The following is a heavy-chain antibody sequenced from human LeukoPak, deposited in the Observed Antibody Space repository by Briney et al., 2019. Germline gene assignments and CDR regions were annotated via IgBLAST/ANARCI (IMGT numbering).Heavy chain of an antibody. V-gene: IGHV4-31*03. CDR1: GGSISSGGYY. J-gene: IGHJ4*02. D-gene: IGHD3-3*01. CDR2: IYYSGST. Sequence: SRTLSLTCTVSGGSISSGGYYWSWIRQHPGKVLEWIGYIYYSGSTYYNPSLKSRVTISVDTSKNQFSLKLSSVTAADTAVYYCAGDRSGYYFDYWGQGTLVTVSS. CDR3: AGDRSGYYFDY.